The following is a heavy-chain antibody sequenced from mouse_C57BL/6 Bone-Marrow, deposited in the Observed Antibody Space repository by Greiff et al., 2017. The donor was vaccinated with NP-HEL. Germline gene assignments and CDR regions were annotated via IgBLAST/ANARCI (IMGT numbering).Heavy chain of an antibody. V-gene: IGHV1-85*01. CDR1: GYTFTSYG. D-gene: IGHD2-1*01. J-gene: IGHJ2*01. Sequence: QVQLQQPGPELVKPGASVKLSCKASGYTFTSYGMNWVKQRPGQGLEWIGWIYPSDGSTNYNEKFKGKATLTVDTSSSTAYMQLRSLTSEDSAVYSCARYYYDKYGDFDYWGQGTTLTVSS. CDR3: ARYYYDKYGDFDY. CDR2: IYPSDGST.